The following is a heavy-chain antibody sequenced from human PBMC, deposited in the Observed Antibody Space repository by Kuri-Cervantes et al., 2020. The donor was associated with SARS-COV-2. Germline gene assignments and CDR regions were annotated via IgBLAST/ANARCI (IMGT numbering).Heavy chain of an antibody. J-gene: IGHJ6*03. Sequence: SETLSLTCTVSGGSISSGDYCWSWIRQPPGKGLEWIGYIYYSGSTYYNPSLKSRVTMSVDTSKNHFSLKLSSVTAADTAVYYCAREGRTAAGTWSYYYYYYMDVWGKGTTVTVSS. CDR3: AREGRTAAGTWSYYYYYYMDV. V-gene: IGHV4-30-4*08. D-gene: IGHD6-13*01. CDR2: IYYSGST. CDR1: GGSISSGDYC.